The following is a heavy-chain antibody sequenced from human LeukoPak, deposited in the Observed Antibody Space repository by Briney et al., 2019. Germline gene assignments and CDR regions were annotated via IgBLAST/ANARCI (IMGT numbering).Heavy chain of an antibody. CDR1: VDSTSGDY. D-gene: IGHD3-10*01. CDR3: ARGYASGTYST. CDR2: YYSKGRP. V-gene: IGHV4-4*07. Sequence: SETLSLTCTVSVDSTSGDYGGWLRQPAGGGLEWLGRYYSKGRPFLNPPLKSRVTMSIDTSNNQFSLKLTSVTAADTAVYYCARGYASGTYSTWGQGALVTVSS. J-gene: IGHJ5*02.